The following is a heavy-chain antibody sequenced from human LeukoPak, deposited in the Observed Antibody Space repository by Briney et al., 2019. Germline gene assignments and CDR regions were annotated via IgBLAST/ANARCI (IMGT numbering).Heavy chain of an antibody. CDR3: ARGVTYYYDSSGYLY. V-gene: IGHV4-61*02. CDR1: GDSISSGSYY. Sequence: SQTLSLTCTVSGDSISSGSYYWSWIRQPAGKGLEWIGRIHTSGSTNYNPPLKSRVTISADTSKNQFSLKLSSVTAADTAVYYCARGVTYYYDSSGYLYWGQGTLVTVSS. J-gene: IGHJ4*02. D-gene: IGHD3-22*01. CDR2: IHTSGST.